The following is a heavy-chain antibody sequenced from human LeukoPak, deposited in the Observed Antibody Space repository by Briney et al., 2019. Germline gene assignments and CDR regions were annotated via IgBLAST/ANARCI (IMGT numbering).Heavy chain of an antibody. CDR3: ARGDYGGDYFDY. CDR1: GFTFSSYS. V-gene: IGHV3-21*05. CDR2: ISSGSTYT. D-gene: IGHD4-23*01. Sequence: PGGSLRLSCAASGFTFSSYSMNWVRQAPGKRLEWVPYISSGSTYTNYADSVEGRFTISRDNAKNSLYLQMNSLRAEDTAVYYCARGDYGGDYFDYWGQGTLVTVSS. J-gene: IGHJ4*02.